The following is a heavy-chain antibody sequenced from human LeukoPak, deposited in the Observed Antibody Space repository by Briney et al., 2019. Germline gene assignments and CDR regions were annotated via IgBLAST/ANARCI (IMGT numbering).Heavy chain of an antibody. CDR2: ISSSSSYI. V-gene: IGHV3-21*01. CDR1: GFTFSTYW. D-gene: IGHD3-22*01. J-gene: IGHJ4*02. Sequence: GGSLRLSCAASGFTFSTYWMHWVRQVPGKGLEWVSSISSSSSYIYYADSVKGRFTISRDNAKNSLYLQMNSLRAEDTAVYYCVREGQHYYDSSGLDYWGQGTLVTVSS. CDR3: VREGQHYYDSSGLDY.